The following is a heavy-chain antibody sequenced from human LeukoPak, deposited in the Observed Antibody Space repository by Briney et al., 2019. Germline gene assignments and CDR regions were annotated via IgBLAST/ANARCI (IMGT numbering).Heavy chain of an antibody. J-gene: IGHJ6*02. CDR3: ARNNGMDV. V-gene: IGHV3-7*03. Sequence: GGSLRLSCAASGFIFSNYGMHWVRQVPGRGPEWVANVNRDGSETYYPDSVKGRFTISKDNAKNSLYLQMNSLRAEDTALYHCARNNGMDVWGQGTTVIVSS. CDR2: VNRDGSET. CDR1: GFIFSNYG.